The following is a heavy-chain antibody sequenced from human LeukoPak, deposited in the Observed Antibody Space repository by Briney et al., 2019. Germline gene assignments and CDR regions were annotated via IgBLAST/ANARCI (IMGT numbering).Heavy chain of an antibody. D-gene: IGHD1-1*01. Sequence: PGGSLRLSCAASGFIFSGYGMHWVRQAPSKGLEWVAFIRYDGSNKYYADSVKGRFTISRDNSKNTLFLQMNSLRAEDTAMYYCAEDQQLQPFPYWGQGTLVPSPQ. CDR1: GFIFSGYG. J-gene: IGHJ4*02. CDR3: AEDQQLQPFPY. V-gene: IGHV3-30*02. CDR2: IRYDGSNK.